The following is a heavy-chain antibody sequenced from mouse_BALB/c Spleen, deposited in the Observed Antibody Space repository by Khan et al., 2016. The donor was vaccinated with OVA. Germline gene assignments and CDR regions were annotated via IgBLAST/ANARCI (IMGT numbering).Heavy chain of an antibody. CDR1: GYTFSTYW. D-gene: IGHD2-1*01. CDR2: INPSTGYT. CDR3: TSRGLYGIFVY. J-gene: IGHJ3*01. Sequence: QIQLVQSGAELAKPGASVKMSCTASGYTFSTYWMHWVKQRPGQGLEWIGYINPSTGYTEYNQKFKDKATLTADESSSTAYMQLNSLTSEDSAGYYCTSRGLYGIFVYWGQGTLVTISA. V-gene: IGHV1-7*01.